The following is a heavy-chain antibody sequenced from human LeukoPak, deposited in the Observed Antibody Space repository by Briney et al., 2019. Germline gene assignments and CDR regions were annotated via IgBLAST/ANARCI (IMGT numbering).Heavy chain of an antibody. CDR3: AGGGYYGSGVDAFDI. J-gene: IGHJ3*02. CDR2: IYYSGTT. Sequence: SQTLSLTCTVSGGSISSGGYYWSWIRQHPGKGLEWIGYIYYSGTTSYNPSLKSRVTISVDTSKNQFSLKLSSVTAADTAVYYCAGGGYYGSGVDAFDIWGQGTMVTVSS. V-gene: IGHV4-31*03. D-gene: IGHD3-10*01. CDR1: GGSISSGGYY.